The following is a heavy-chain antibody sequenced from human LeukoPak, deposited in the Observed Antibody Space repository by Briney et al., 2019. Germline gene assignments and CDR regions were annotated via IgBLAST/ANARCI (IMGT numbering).Heavy chain of an antibody. CDR3: ARWSYWAFDI. Sequence: GGSLRLSCVASGFTFSSYWMSWVRQAPGKGLEWVANINQDGSEKYYVDSVKGRFTISRDNTKNSLYLQMNSLRVEDTAVYYCARWSYWAFDIWRQGTMVTVSS. CDR2: INQDGSEK. V-gene: IGHV3-7*01. CDR1: GFTFSSYW. J-gene: IGHJ3*02. D-gene: IGHD3-10*01.